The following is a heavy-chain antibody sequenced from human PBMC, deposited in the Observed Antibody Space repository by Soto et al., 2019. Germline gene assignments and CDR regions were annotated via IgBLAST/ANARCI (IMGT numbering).Heavy chain of an antibody. D-gene: IGHD3-3*01. CDR3: KGSGCYRNYYRNDAFDI. J-gene: IGHJ3*02. CDR1: GFTFSNAW. CDR2: IKSKTDGGTT. Sequence: GGSLRLSCAASGFTFSNAWMSWVRQAPGKGLEWVGRIKSKTDGGTTDYAAPVKGRFTISRDDSKNTLYLQMNSLKAEDTAVYYCKGSGCYRNYYRNDAFDIWGQGTMVTVSS. V-gene: IGHV3-15*01.